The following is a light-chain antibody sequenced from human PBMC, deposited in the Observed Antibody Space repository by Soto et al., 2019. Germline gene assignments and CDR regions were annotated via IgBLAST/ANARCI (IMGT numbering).Light chain of an antibody. V-gene: IGKV1-12*01. CDR2: SAS. Sequence: DIQMTQSPSFVSSCIGDMFTITCLASQDIGVRLAWFQQKPGKAPKYLIQSASSLQSGVPSTFSGSGSGTDFTLTINSLHPEDFATYYCLQVYNFPRTFGQGTKVDIK. CDR3: LQVYNFPRT. J-gene: IGKJ1*01. CDR1: QDIGVR.